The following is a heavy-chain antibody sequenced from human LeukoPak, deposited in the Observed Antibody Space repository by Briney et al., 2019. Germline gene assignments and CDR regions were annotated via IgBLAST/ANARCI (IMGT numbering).Heavy chain of an antibody. D-gene: IGHD2-15*01. CDR3: ARVTSELLGNYFDY. CDR2: ISSNGGST. V-gene: IGHV3-64*01. CDR1: GFTFSSYA. Sequence: QPGGSLGLSCAASGFTFSSYAMHWVRQAPGKGLEYVSAISSNGGSTYYANSVKGRFTISRDNSKNTLYLQMGSLRAEDMAVYYCARVTSELLGNYFDYWGQGTLVTVSS. J-gene: IGHJ4*02.